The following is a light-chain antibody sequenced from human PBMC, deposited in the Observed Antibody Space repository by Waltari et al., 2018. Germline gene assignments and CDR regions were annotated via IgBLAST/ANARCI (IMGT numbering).Light chain of an antibody. CDR1: ALPKQY. V-gene: IGLV3-25*03. CDR2: RDT. CDR3: QSADSSGTYVL. Sequence: SYELTQPPSESVPPGQTARITCSGDALPKQYTYWYQQKPGQAPVLVMYRDTERPPGIPERFSGSSSGTTVTLTIIGVQAEDEADFYCQSADSSGTYVLFGGGTKLTVL. J-gene: IGLJ2*01.